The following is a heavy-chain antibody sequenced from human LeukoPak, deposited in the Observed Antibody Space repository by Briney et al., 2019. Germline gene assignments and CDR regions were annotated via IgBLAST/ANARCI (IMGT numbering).Heavy chain of an antibody. J-gene: IGHJ6*03. Sequence: PSETLSLTCTVSGGSISSGGTYYWSWIRQPAGKGLEGIGRIYTSGSTNYNPSLKSRVTISVDTSKNQFSLKLSSVTAADTAVYYCARTYSNYGGSYYYYYMDVWGKGTTVTVSS. CDR3: ARTYSNYGGSYYYYYMDV. V-gene: IGHV4-61*02. CDR1: GGSISSGGTYY. CDR2: IYTSGST. D-gene: IGHD4-11*01.